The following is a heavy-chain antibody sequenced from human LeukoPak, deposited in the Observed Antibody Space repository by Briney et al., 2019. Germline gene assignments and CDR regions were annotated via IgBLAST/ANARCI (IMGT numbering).Heavy chain of an antibody. CDR2: TRNKAHNYTT. CDR3: VRDQGRPGDY. Sequence: GGSLRLSCAASGFTFSDHFLDLVRQAPGKGPEWVGRTRNKAHNYTTSYAASVKGRFTISRHASKKLMYLQMNSLKTEDTAVYFCVRDQGRPGDYWGQGTLVTVSS. CDR1: GFTFSDHF. V-gene: IGHV3-72*01. J-gene: IGHJ4*02. D-gene: IGHD2-2*01.